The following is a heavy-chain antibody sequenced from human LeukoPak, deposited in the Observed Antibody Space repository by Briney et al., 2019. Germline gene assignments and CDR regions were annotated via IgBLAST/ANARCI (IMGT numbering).Heavy chain of an antibody. J-gene: IGHJ6*02. CDR2: IYYSGST. D-gene: IGHD3-9*01. CDR1: GGSISSYY. Sequence: SETLSLTCTVSGGSISSYYWSWIRQSPGKGLEWIGYIYYSGSTNYNPSLKSRVTISVDTSKNQFSLKLSSVTAADTAVYYCARVLRYLGYGMDVWGQGTTVTVSS. CDR3: ARVLRYLGYGMDV. V-gene: IGHV4-59*12.